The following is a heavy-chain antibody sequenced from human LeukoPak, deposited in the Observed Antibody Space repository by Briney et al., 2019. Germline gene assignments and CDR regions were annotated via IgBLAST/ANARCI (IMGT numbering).Heavy chain of an antibody. CDR1: GGSINSGGYY. V-gene: IGHV4-31*03. J-gene: IGHJ4*02. CDR2: ISYSGST. Sequence: PSQTLSLTCTVSGGSINSGGYYWSWIRQHPGKGLEWTGYISYSGSTYYNPSLKSRVTISLDTSKNQFSLRLSSVSAADTAVYFCTVGAHHYFDSWGQGTLVTVSS. D-gene: IGHD4-11*01. CDR3: TVGAHHYFDS.